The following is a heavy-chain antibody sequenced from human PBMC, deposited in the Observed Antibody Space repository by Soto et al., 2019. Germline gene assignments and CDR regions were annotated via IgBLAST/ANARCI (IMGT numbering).Heavy chain of an antibody. D-gene: IGHD3-3*01. CDR3: TRSIPITIFGVTADDAFDI. CDR2: IKSKTDGGTT. CDR1: GFTFSNAW. V-gene: IGHV3-15*01. J-gene: IGHJ3*02. Sequence: PGGSLRLSCAASGFTFSNAWMSWVRQAPGKGLEWVGRIKSKTDGGTTDYAAPVKGRFTISRDDSKNTLYLQMNSLKTEDTAVYYCTRSIPITIFGVTADDAFDIWGQGTMVTVSS.